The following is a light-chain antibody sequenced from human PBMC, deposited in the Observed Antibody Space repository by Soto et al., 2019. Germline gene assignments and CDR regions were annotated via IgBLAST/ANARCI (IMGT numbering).Light chain of an antibody. CDR3: QQYNAYPLT. Sequence: DIQMTQSPSTLSASVGDRVTITCRASQSISTWLAWYQQKPGKAPKLLIYKASNLEGGVPSRFSGSGSGTEFTITISGVQPDDFATYYCQQYNAYPLTFGGGTTVEIK. CDR1: QSISTW. V-gene: IGKV1-5*03. J-gene: IGKJ4*01. CDR2: KAS.